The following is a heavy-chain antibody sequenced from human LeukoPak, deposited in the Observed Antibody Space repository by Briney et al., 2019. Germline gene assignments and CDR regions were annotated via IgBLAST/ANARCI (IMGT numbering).Heavy chain of an antibody. CDR1: GVSISSYY. CDR3: ARVGQQLVPQWYFDL. Sequence: SETLSLTCTVSGVSISSYYWSWIRQPPGKGLEWIGYIYYSGSTYYNPSLKSRVTISVDTSKNRFSLRVNSVTAADTAVYYCARVGQQLVPQWYFDLWGRGTLVTVSS. CDR2: IYYSGST. D-gene: IGHD6-13*01. V-gene: IGHV4-59*01. J-gene: IGHJ2*01.